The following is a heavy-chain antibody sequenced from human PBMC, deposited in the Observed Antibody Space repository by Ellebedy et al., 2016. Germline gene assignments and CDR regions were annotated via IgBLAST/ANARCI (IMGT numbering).Heavy chain of an antibody. CDR1: GFTFSSYW. V-gene: IGHV3-7*03. Sequence: GESLKISCAASGFTFSSYWMSWVRQAPGKGLEWVANIRQDGSEKYYVDSVKGRFTISRDNAKNSLYLQMNSLRAEDTAVYYCARDFVRFYHWFDPWGQGTLVTVSS. CDR3: ARDFVRFYHWFDP. J-gene: IGHJ5*02. D-gene: IGHD3-3*01. CDR2: IRQDGSEK.